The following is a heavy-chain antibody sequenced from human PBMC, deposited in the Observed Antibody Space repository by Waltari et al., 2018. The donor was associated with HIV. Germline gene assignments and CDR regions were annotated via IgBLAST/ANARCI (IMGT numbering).Heavy chain of an antibody. D-gene: IGHD2-15*01. V-gene: IGHV3-30*02. J-gene: IGHJ4*02. CDR3: ATNIVVAATGTFDY. CDR2: RRDDGSKK. CDR1: GFTFSSYG. Sequence: QVQLVESGGGVVQPGGSLRLSCAASGFTFSSYGMHWVRQAPGKGLEWVTCRRDDGSKKHYADSVKGRFTISRDNSDNTLYLEMNSLRTEDTAVYYCATNIVVAATGTFDYWGQGTRVIVTA.